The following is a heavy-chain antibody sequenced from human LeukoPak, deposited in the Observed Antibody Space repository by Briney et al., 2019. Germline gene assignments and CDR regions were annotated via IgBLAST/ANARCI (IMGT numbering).Heavy chain of an antibody. D-gene: IGHD2-2*01. CDR2: IYYSGNT. V-gene: IGHV4-39*07. J-gene: IGHJ5*02. Sequence: SETLSLTCTVSGGSISSSSYYWGWIRQPPGKGLEWIGSIYYSGNTYYNPSLKSRVTISVDTSKNQFSLKLSSVTAADTAVYYCARREYQLHWFDPWGQGTLVTVSS. CDR1: GGSISSSSYY. CDR3: ARREYQLHWFDP.